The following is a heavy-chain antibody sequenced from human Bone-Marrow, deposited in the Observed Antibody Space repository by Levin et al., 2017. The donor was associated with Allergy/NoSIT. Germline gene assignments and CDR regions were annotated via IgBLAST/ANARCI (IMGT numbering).Heavy chain of an antibody. V-gene: IGHV3-73*01. CDR1: GFTFSGSA. CDR2: IRSKANNYAT. Sequence: GGSLRLSCAASGFTFSGSAMHWVRQASGKGLEWVGRIRSKANNYATEYAASVKGRFASPRDDSKNTAYLQMNSLKAEDTAVYVCTRREESIVADFDYWGQGTLVTVSA. D-gene: IGHD3-3*02. J-gene: IGHJ4*02. CDR3: TRREESIVADFDY.